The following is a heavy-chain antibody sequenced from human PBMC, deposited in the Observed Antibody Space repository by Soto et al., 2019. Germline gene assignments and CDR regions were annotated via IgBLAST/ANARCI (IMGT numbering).Heavy chain of an antibody. D-gene: IGHD3-16*01. J-gene: IGHJ4*02. V-gene: IGHV4-59*08. CDR2: IYYSGST. Sequence: PSETLSLTCTVSGGSISSYYWSWIRQPPGKGLEWIGYIYYSGSTNYNPSLKSRVTISVDTSKNQFSLKLSSVTAADTAVYYCARWGGMLPYYFDYWGQGTLVTVSS. CDR3: ARWGGMLPYYFDY. CDR1: GGSISSYY.